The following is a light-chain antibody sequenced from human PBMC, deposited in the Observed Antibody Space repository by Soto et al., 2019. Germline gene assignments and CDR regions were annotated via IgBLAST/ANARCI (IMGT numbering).Light chain of an antibody. CDR1: QGISSY. CDR3: QQSYSTPIT. J-gene: IGKJ5*01. Sequence: DIQMTQSPSSLSASVGDRVTITCRASQGISSYLNWYQQKPGKAPKLLIYAASSLQSGVPSRFSGSGSGTDFTLTIGSLQPEDFATYYCQQSYSTPITFGQGTRLEIK. CDR2: AAS. V-gene: IGKV1-39*01.